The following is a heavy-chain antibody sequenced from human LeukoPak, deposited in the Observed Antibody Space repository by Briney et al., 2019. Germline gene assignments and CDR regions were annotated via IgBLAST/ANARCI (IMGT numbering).Heavy chain of an antibody. J-gene: IGHJ4*02. V-gene: IGHV4-39*07. D-gene: IGHD3-22*01. CDR2: IYYSGST. CDR1: GGSISSSSYY. CDR3: ARASEIITMIVVIMPYYFDD. Sequence: SETLSLTCTVSGGSISSSSYYWGWIRQPPGKGLEWIGSIYYSGSTYYNPSLKSRVTISVDTSKDQFSLKLSSVTAADTAVYYCARASEIITMIVVIMPYYFDDWGQGTLVTVSS.